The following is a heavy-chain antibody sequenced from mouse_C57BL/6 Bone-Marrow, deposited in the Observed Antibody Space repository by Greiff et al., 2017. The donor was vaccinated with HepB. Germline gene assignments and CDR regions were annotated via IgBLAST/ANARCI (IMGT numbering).Heavy chain of an antibody. V-gene: IGHV10-1*01. CDR1: GFSFNTYA. D-gene: IGHD2-4*01. J-gene: IGHJ4*01. CDR2: IRSKSNNYAT. CDR3: VRQGMINYYAMDY. Sequence: EVMLVESGGGLVQPKGSLKLSCAASGFSFNTYAMNWVRQAPGKGLEWVARIRSKSNNYATYYADSVKDRFTISRDDSESMLYLQMNNLKTEDTAMYYCVRQGMINYYAMDYWGQGTSVTVSS.